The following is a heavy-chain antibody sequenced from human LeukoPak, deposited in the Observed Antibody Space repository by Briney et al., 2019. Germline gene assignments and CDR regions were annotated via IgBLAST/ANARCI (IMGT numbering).Heavy chain of an antibody. D-gene: IGHD1-26*01. J-gene: IGHJ4*01. V-gene: IGHV4-39*01. CDR3: AKSGGYGLIDY. CDR1: GGSFSTSYY. CDR2: IYYSGNT. Sequence: SETLSLTCTVSGGSFSTSYYWGWIRQPPGKGLEWIGSIYYSGNTYSNPSLKSRVTISVDRSKNQVSLKLSSVTAADSAMYYCAKSGGYGLIDYWGQGTLVTVSS.